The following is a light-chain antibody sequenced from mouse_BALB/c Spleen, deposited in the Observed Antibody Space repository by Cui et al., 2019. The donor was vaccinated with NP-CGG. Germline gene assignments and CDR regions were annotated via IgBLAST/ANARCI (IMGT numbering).Light chain of an antibody. V-gene: IGLV1*01. CDR3: TLWYSNHWV. CDR2: GTN. CDR1: TGTVTTKNF. J-gene: IGLJ1*01. Sequence: QAVVTQESALTTSPGETVTLTCRSSTGTVTTKNFANLVQEKPDQLFTGLIGGTNNRAPGVPARFSGSLIGDKAALTITGAQTEDEAIYFCTLWYSNHWVFGGGTKLTVL.